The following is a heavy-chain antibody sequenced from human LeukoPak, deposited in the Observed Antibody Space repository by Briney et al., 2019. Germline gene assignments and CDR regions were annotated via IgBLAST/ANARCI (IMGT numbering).Heavy chain of an antibody. V-gene: IGHV4-59*10. J-gene: IGHJ6*03. CDR3: ARAVGSGSFQTYYYYMDV. CDR1: GGSFSGYY. D-gene: IGHD3-10*01. Sequence: SETLSLTCAVYGGSFSGYYWSWIRQPPGKGLEWIGRIYTSGSTNYNPSLKSRVTMSVDTSKNQFSLKLGSVTAADTAVYYCARAVGSGSFQTYYYYMDVWGKGTTVTISS. CDR2: IYTSGST.